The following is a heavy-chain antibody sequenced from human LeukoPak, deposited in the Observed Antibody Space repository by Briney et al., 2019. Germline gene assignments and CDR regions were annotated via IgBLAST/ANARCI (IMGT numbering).Heavy chain of an antibody. D-gene: IGHD1-26*01. V-gene: IGHV3-30*02. J-gene: IGHJ4*02. CDR3: AKDLSLMVGAKIFDY. Sequence: GGSLRLSCAASGFTFSTYGMHWVRQAPGKGLEWVAFIRYDGSNKYYADSVKGRFTISRDNSKNTLYLQMNSLRVEDTAVYSCAKDLSLMVGAKIFDYWGQGTLVTVSS. CDR2: IRYDGSNK. CDR1: GFTFSTYG.